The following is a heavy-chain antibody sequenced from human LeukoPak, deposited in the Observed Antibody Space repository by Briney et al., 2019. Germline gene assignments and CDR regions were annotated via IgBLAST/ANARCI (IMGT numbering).Heavy chain of an antibody. CDR1: GGTFSTFA. D-gene: IGHD6-19*01. CDR2: IIPIFATA. CDR3: ARDPSNTSGRNLFFDY. V-gene: IGHV1-69*01. Sequence: GSSVKVSCKASGGTFSTFAISWVRQAPGQGLEWMGGIIPIFATANHAEKFQGRVTITADQSTSTAYMELSSLRSEDTAVYYCARDPSNTSGRNLFFDYWGQGTLVTVSS. J-gene: IGHJ4*02.